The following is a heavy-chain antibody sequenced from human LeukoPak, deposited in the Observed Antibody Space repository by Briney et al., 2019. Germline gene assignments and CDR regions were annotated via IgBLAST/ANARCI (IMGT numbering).Heavy chain of an antibody. Sequence: GGSLRLSCAASGFTFSSYAMSWVRQVPGKGLVWVSHIKYDGSATNYADSVKGRFTISRDNAKNTLYLQMNSLRAEDTAVYYCVSGSLQSGYNFDYWGQGALVTVSS. CDR2: IKYDGSAT. CDR1: GFTFSSYA. J-gene: IGHJ4*02. D-gene: IGHD3-3*01. CDR3: VSGSLQSGYNFDY. V-gene: IGHV3-74*01.